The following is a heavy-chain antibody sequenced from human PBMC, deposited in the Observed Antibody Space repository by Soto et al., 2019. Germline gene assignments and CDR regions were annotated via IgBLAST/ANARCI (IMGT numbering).Heavy chain of an antibody. CDR3: AKAWGNFDMYFYYYMDV. V-gene: IGHV3-30*18. CDR2: ISYDGSNI. D-gene: IGHD4-4*01. Sequence: QVQLVESGGGVVQPGWSLRLSCAASGFIFNTYGMHWVRQAPGKGLEWVALISYDGSNIYSADSVKGRFTISRDNSKNTLYLQMNSLGAEDSAVYCCAKAWGNFDMYFYYYMDVWGKGTTVTVSS. J-gene: IGHJ6*03. CDR1: GFIFNTYG.